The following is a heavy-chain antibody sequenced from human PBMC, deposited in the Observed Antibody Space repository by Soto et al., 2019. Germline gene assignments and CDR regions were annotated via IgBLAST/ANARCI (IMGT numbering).Heavy chain of an antibody. CDR3: VREWGVNSALGRPADY. D-gene: IGHD1-20*01. CDR2: TLDSGST. J-gene: IGHJ4*02. Sequence: QVQLQESGPRLVKPSQTLSLTCAVSGGSISSGGYYWSWIRQHPGKGLEWIGYTLDSGSTYYSPSLKSRVTISIDTSKNQFSLKLSSVTAADTAVYYYVREWGVNSALGRPADYWGQGTLVTVSS. CDR1: GGSISSGGYY. V-gene: IGHV4-31*11.